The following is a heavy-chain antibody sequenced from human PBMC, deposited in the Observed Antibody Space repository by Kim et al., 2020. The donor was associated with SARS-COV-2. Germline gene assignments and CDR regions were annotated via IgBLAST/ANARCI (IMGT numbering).Heavy chain of an antibody. CDR3: ASERITMIVDQPGGMDV. CDR2: IYYSGST. Sequence: SETLSLTCTVSGGSISSGGYYWSWIRQHPGKGLEWIGYIYYSGSTYYNPSLKSRVTISVDTSKNQFSLKLSSVTAADTAVYYCASERITMIVDQPGGMDVWPRDHGHRLL. CDR1: GGSISSGGYY. V-gene: IGHV4-31*03. D-gene: IGHD3-22*01. J-gene: IGHJ6*02.